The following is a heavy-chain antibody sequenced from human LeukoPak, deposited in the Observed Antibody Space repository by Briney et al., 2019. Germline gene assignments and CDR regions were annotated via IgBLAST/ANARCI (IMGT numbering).Heavy chain of an antibody. Sequence: GGSLRLSCAASGFTFSSHSFNWVRQAPGKGLEWVSAISGSGGSTKYADSVKGRFTISRDNSKNTLYLQMNSLRAEDTAVYYCATDSGYSYVDSWGQGTLVTVSS. J-gene: IGHJ4*02. CDR3: ATDSGYSYVDS. V-gene: IGHV3-23*01. CDR2: ISGSGGST. CDR1: GFTFSSHS. D-gene: IGHD5-18*01.